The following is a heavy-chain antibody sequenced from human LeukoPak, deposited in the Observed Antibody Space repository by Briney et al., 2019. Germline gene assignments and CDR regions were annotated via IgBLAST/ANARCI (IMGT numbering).Heavy chain of an antibody. CDR2: ISGSGGST. CDR3: ANLQVGFLDFDY. V-gene: IGHV3-23*01. CDR1: GFTFSSYA. D-gene: IGHD3-3*01. Sequence: SGGSLRLSCAASGFTFSSYAMSWVRQAPGKGLEWVSAISGSGGSTYYADSVKGRFTISRDNSKNTLYLQMNSLRAEDTAVYYCANLQVGFLDFDYWGQGTLVTVSS. J-gene: IGHJ4*02.